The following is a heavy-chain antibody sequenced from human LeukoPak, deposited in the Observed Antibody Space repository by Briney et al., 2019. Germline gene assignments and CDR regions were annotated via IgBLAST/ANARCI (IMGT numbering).Heavy chain of an antibody. V-gene: IGHV1-69*13. Sequence: SVKVSCKASGYTFTSYYMHWVRQAPGQGLEWMGGIIAIFRTANYAQKFQGRVTITADEFMSTVYMELSSLRSEDTAVYYCARHSGYHSTTHLDYWGQGTLVTVSS. CDR2: IIAIFRTA. J-gene: IGHJ4*02. D-gene: IGHD3-22*01. CDR1: GYTFTSYY. CDR3: ARHSGYHSTTHLDY.